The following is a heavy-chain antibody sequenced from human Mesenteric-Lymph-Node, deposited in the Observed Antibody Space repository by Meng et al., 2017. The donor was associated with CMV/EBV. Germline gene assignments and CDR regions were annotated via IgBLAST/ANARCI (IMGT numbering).Heavy chain of an antibody. J-gene: IGHJ5*02. V-gene: IGHV3-7*01. D-gene: IGHD1-1*01. CDR1: GITFSSSW. Sequence: GVSLRLSCVGSGITFSSSWMTWVRQSPGKGLEWLANINPDGNTENYVDSVKGRFTISRDNAMSSLYMQMNSLRVDDTAIDYSTKDGGYNRVDPWGQGTLVTVSS. CDR3: TKDGGYNRVDP. CDR2: INPDGNTE.